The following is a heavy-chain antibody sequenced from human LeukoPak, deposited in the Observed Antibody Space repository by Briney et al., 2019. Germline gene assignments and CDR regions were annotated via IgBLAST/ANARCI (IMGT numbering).Heavy chain of an antibody. D-gene: IGHD3-16*01. J-gene: IGHJ4*02. CDR2: TYYGPKWYS. Sequence: SQTLSLTCAISGDSVSSNSAAWNWIRQSPSRGLEYLGRTYYGPKWYSEYAVSVRGRATINADTSKNQFSLQLRSVTPEDTSLYYCARTRGHFDDWGQGTLVTVSS. CDR1: GDSVSSNSAA. CDR3: ARTRGHFDD. V-gene: IGHV6-1*01.